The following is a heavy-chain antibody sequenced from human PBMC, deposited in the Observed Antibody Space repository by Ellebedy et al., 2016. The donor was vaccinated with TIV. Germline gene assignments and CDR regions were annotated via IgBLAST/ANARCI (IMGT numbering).Heavy chain of an antibody. CDR3: ARISPRNYYGMDV. CDR2: IYPGDSHT. J-gene: IGHJ6*02. Sequence: GESLKISCRGSGYKLTNYWIGWVRQMPGQGLEWIGIIYPGDSHTMYSPSFQGHVTISADRSISTVYLQWSSLKASDTAMYYCARISPRNYYGMDVWGQGTTVTVAS. V-gene: IGHV5-51*01. CDR1: GYKLTNYW.